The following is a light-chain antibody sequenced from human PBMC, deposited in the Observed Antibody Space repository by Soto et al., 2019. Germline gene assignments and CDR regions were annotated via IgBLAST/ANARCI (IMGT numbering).Light chain of an antibody. J-gene: IGKJ2*01. CDR2: WAS. CDR1: QSVLYSSNNKNY. CDR3: QQYYKTPLT. Sequence: DIVMTQSPDSLAVSLGERATINCKSSQSVLYSSNNKNYVAWYQQKPGQPPKLLIYWASTREPGVPDRFSGSGSGTDFTLTISSLQSEDVAVYYCQQYYKTPLTFAQGTKLEI. V-gene: IGKV4-1*01.